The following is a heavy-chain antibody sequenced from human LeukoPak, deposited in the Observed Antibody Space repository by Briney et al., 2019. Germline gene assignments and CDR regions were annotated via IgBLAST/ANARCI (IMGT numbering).Heavy chain of an antibody. J-gene: IGHJ3*02. Sequence: SETLSLTCAVSGGSISSSNWWSWVRQPPGKGLEWIGEIYHSGSTNYNPSLKSRVTISVDKSKNQFSLKLSSVTAADTAIYYCARRFFLRGRIDAFDIWGQGIMVIVSS. CDR2: IYHSGST. V-gene: IGHV4-4*02. D-gene: IGHD3-3*01. CDR3: ARRFFLRGRIDAFDI. CDR1: GGSISSSNW.